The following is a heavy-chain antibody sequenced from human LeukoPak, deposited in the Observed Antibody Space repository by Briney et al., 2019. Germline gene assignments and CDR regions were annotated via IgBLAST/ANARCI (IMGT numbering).Heavy chain of an antibody. Sequence: PGGSLRLSCAASGFTFSSYAMSWVRQAPGKGLEWVSAISGCGGSTYYADSVKGRFTIPRDSSKNTLYLQMNCLRAEDTAVYYCAKDLRYSRSYWGQGTLVTVSS. J-gene: IGHJ4*02. D-gene: IGHD6-13*01. CDR3: AKDLRYSRSY. V-gene: IGHV3-23*01. CDR2: ISGCGGST. CDR1: GFTFSSYA.